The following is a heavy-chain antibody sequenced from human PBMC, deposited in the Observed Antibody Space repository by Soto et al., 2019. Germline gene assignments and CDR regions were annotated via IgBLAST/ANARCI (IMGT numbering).Heavy chain of an antibody. V-gene: IGHV4-31*03. CDR3: ARDSDGTFYSYGMDV. CDR1: GGSISSGGYY. D-gene: IGHD3-10*01. Sequence: SETLSLTCTMSGGSISSGGYYWSWIRQHQGKGLEWIGNIYYSGSTYYNPSLKSRVTISVDTSKNQFSLKLRSMTAADTAVYYCARDSDGTFYSYGMDVWGQGTTVTVSS. CDR2: IYYSGST. J-gene: IGHJ6*02.